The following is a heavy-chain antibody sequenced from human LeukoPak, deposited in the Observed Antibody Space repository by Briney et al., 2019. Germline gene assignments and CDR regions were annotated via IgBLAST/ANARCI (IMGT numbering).Heavy chain of an antibody. Sequence: GGSLRLSCAASGFTFSNAWMSWVRQAPGKGLEWVGRIKSKTDAGKTTSAAPVQGRFTFSRDDSKTTLYLQMNSLKTEDKAVYYCTTDPGVPWMRYCSSTSCYEVDYWGQGPLVTVSS. CDR2: IKSKTDAGKT. V-gene: IGHV3-15*01. CDR3: TTDPGVPWMRYCSSTSCYEVDY. D-gene: IGHD2-2*01. J-gene: IGHJ4*02. CDR1: GFTFSNAW.